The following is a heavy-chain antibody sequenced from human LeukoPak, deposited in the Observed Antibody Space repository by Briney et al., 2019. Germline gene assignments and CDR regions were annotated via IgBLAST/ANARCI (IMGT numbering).Heavy chain of an antibody. J-gene: IGHJ5*02. Sequence: SETLSLTCTVSGGSISGYYWSWIRQPAGKGLEWIGHVDTRGRTNYNSSLMSRVTMSVDTSKNQCSLRLTSVTAADTAVYYCARHWSHSVAQFGRYYWFDPWGQGTLVTVSS. CDR3: ARHWSHSVAQFGRYYWFDP. V-gene: IGHV4-4*07. CDR2: VDTRGRT. D-gene: IGHD2-15*01. CDR1: GGSISGYY.